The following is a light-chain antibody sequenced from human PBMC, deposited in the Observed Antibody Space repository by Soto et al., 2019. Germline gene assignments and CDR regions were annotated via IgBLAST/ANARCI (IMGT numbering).Light chain of an antibody. CDR3: RSYTSSLTVV. J-gene: IGLJ2*01. Sequence: QSVLTQPASVSGSPGQSITISCTGTSSDVGGYNYVSWYQQHPGKAPKLMIYDVSNRPSGVSNRFSGSKSGNTASLTISGLQAADEADYYCRSYTSSLTVVFAGGTNVTVL. V-gene: IGLV2-14*01. CDR1: SSDVGGYNY. CDR2: DVS.